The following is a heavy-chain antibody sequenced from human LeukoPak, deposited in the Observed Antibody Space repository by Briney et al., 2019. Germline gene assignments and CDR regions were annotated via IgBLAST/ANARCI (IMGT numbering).Heavy chain of an antibody. D-gene: IGHD6-19*01. J-gene: IGHJ4*02. CDR1: GGSISSSSYY. Sequence: SETLSLTCTVSGGSISSSSYYWGWIRQPPGKGLEWIGSIYYSGSTYYNPSLKSRVTISVDTSKNQFSLKLSSVTAADTAVYYCARVRAVAGTPFDYWGQGTLVTVSS. CDR2: IYYSGST. CDR3: ARVRAVAGTPFDY. V-gene: IGHV4-39*07.